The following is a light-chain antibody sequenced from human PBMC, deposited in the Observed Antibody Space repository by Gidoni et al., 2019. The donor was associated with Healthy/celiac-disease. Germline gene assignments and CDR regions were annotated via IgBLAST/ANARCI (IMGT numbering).Light chain of an antibody. J-gene: IGKJ1*01. V-gene: IGKV3-20*01. CDR1: QSVSSSY. CDR2: GAS. Sequence: ELVLTQSPGTLSLSPGERATLSCRASQSVSSSYLAWYQQKPGQAPRLLIYGASSRATGIPDRFSGSGSGTDFTLTISRLEPEDFAVYYCQQYGSLWTFXQXTKVEIK. CDR3: QQYGSLWT.